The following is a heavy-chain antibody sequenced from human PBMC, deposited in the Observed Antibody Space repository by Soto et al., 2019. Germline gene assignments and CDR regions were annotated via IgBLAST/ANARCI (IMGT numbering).Heavy chain of an antibody. CDR3: AKMNLRNWNGPYYYYGMDV. CDR2: ISGSGGST. V-gene: IGHV3-23*01. J-gene: IGHJ6*01. Sequence: GGSLRLSCAASGFTFSSYAMSWVRQAPGKGLEWVSAISGSGGSTYYADSVKGRFTISRDNSKNTLYLQMNSLRAEDTAVYYCAKMNLRNWNGPYYYYGMDVWGQGTTVTVSS. CDR1: GFTFSSYA. D-gene: IGHD1-1*01.